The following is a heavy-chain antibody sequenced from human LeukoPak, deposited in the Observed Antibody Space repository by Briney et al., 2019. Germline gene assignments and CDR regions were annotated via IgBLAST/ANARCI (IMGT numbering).Heavy chain of an antibody. CDR2: IYTSGST. CDR1: GDSISSYY. Sequence: SETLSLTCTVSGDSISSYYWSWIRQPPGKGLEWIGYIYTSGSTNYNPSLKSRVTISVDTSKNQFSLKLSSVTAADTAVYYCARDLGYCSSTSCYKDYYYYMDVWGKGTTVTVSS. J-gene: IGHJ6*03. D-gene: IGHD2-2*02. V-gene: IGHV4-4*09. CDR3: ARDLGYCSSTSCYKDYYYYMDV.